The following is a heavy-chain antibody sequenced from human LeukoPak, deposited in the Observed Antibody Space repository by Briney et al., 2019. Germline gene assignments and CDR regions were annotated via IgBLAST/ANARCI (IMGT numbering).Heavy chain of an antibody. V-gene: IGHV3-23*01. CDR3: ANTFPRAYDFWSGYPDY. J-gene: IGHJ4*02. CDR1: GFTFSSYA. D-gene: IGHD3-3*01. Sequence: GGSLRLSCAASGFTFSSYAMGWVRQAPGKGLEWVSAISGSGGSTYYAVSVKGRFTISRDNSKNTLYLQMNTLRADDTAVYYCANTFPRAYDFWSGYPDYWGQGTLVTVSS. CDR2: ISGSGGST.